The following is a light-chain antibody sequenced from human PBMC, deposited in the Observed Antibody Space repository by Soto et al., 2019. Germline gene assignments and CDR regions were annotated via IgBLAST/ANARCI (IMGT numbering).Light chain of an antibody. CDR2: EVS. CDR3: SSYTSSSIDYV. V-gene: IGLV2-14*01. CDR1: SSDVGGYNY. Sequence: QSALTQPASVSGSPGQSITISCTGTSSDVGGYNYVSWYQQHPGKAPKLMIYEVSNRPSGVSNRFSGSKSGNTASLTISGLPAEDEAYYYCSSYTSSSIDYVFGTGTKLTVL. J-gene: IGLJ1*01.